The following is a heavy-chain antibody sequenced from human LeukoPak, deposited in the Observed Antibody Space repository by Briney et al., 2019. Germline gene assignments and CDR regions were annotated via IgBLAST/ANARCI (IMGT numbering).Heavy chain of an antibody. J-gene: IGHJ4*02. CDR2: IRSKAYGGTT. D-gene: IGHD5-18*01. Sequence: PPGGSLRLSCTASGFTFGDYAMSWVRQAPGKGLEWVGFIRSKAYGGTTEYAASVKGRFTISRDDSKSIAYLQMNSLKAEDTAVYYCTRARTGYSYGYLDYWGQGTLVTVSS. V-gene: IGHV3-49*04. CDR1: GFTFGDYA. CDR3: TRARTGYSYGYLDY.